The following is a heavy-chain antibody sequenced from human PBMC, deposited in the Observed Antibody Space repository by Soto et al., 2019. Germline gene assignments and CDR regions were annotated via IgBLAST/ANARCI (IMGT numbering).Heavy chain of an antibody. V-gene: IGHV3-33*08. CDR3: ARVSWAGATWEYYYYDMDV. CDR1: GFKFDTHV. J-gene: IGHJ6*02. CDR2: IWSDGTHA. Sequence: GGSLRLSCAVSGFKFDTHVMHWVRQAPGKGLEWVAVIWSDGTHANYGGSVKGRFTISRDNSNNMLYLQMNSLRVEDTAVYYCARVSWAGATWEYYYYDMDVWGQGTAVTVSS. D-gene: IGHD1-26*01.